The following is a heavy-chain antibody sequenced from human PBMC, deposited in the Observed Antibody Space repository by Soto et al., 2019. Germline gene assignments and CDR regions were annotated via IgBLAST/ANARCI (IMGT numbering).Heavy chain of an antibody. CDR2: ISSSSSTI. CDR3: ARGLLWFGEPLYFQH. D-gene: IGHD3-10*01. CDR1: GFTFNSFA. V-gene: IGHV3-48*01. J-gene: IGHJ1*01. Sequence: GGSLRLSCAASGFTFNSFAMSWVRQAPGKGLEWVSYISSSSSTIYYADSVKGRFTISRDNAKNSLYLQMNSLRAEDTAVYYCARGLLWFGEPLYFQHWGQGTLVTVSS.